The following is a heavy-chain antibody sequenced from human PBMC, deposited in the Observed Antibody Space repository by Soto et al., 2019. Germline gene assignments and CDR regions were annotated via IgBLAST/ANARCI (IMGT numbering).Heavy chain of an antibody. CDR3: AKGGSSGYYWGGFDS. D-gene: IGHD3-22*01. V-gene: IGHV3-30*18. CDR1: GFTFSSYG. Sequence: QVQLVESGGGVVQPGRSLRLSCAASGFTFSSYGMHWVRQAPGKGLEWVAVISYDGSNKYYADSVKGRFTISRDNSKNKLYLQMNSLRAEDTAVYYCAKGGSSGYYWGGFDSWGQGTLVTVSS. CDR2: ISYDGSNK. J-gene: IGHJ4*02.